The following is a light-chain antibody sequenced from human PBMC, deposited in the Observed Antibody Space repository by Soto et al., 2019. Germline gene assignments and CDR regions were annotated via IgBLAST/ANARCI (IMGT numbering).Light chain of an antibody. CDR1: QSISRY. V-gene: IGKV3-20*01. Sequence: IVLTQSPGTLSLSPGERTTLSCRASQSISRYLAWYQQKPGQGRRLLIYGASSRATGTPDRFSGSGSGTDFTLTINRLEPEDFALYYCQQYGSSPPTFGQGTKVDIK. CDR2: GAS. J-gene: IGKJ1*01. CDR3: QQYGSSPPT.